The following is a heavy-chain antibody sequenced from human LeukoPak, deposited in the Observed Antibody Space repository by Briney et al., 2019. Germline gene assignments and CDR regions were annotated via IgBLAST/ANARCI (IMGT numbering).Heavy chain of an antibody. CDR3: ARAHGDYGESWFDP. V-gene: IGHV4-39*07. CDR2: IYYSGST. CDR1: GGSISSSSYY. D-gene: IGHD4-17*01. Sequence: SETLSLTCTVSGGSISSSSYYWGWIRQPPGKGLEWIGSIYYSGSTYYNPSLKSRVTISVDTSKNQFSLKLSSVTAADTAVYYCARAHGDYGESWFDPWGQGTLVTVSS. J-gene: IGHJ5*02.